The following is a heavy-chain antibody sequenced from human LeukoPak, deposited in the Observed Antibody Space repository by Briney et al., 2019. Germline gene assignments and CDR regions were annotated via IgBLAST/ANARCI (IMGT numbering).Heavy chain of an antibody. CDR3: ARWNDGNHHFDC. Sequence: PPETLSLTCTVSGGSISSYYWSWIRQPPGKGTEWIGFIYYSGSTNYNPSLKSRVTMSVDTSRNQFSLDLISVTAADTAVYYCARWNDGNHHFDCWGQGTLVTVSA. CDR2: IYYSGST. V-gene: IGHV4-59*01. CDR1: GGSISSYY. D-gene: IGHD1-1*01. J-gene: IGHJ4*02.